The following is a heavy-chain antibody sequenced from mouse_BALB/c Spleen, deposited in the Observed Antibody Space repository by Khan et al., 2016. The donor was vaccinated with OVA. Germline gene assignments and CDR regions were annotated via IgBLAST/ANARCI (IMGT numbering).Heavy chain of an antibody. V-gene: IGHV9-3-1*01. CDR2: INPETGDP. Sequence: QIQLVQSGPELKKPGATVKISCKASGYTFTHYGINWVKQAPGQGLKWMGWINPETGDPTYADDFKGRFTFSLENSSSTAYLQINNLKTEDTATYYCAGRPEVSYVMVYWGQGTSVTVSS. J-gene: IGHJ4*01. CDR1: GYTFTHYG. CDR3: AGRPEVSYVMVY.